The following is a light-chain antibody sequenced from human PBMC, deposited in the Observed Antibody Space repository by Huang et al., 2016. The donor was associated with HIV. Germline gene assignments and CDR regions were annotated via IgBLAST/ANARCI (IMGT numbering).Light chain of an antibody. J-gene: IGKJ1*01. CDR2: TAS. V-gene: IGKV1-27*01. CDR1: QGISNY. CDR3: QKYNYAPWT. Sequence: DIQMTQSPSSLSASVGDRVTITCRASQGISNYLAWYQQKPGKVPKLLIYTASTLQSGVPSRFSGSGSGTDFTLTINSLQPEDVATYYYQKYNYAPWTFGQGTKVEIK.